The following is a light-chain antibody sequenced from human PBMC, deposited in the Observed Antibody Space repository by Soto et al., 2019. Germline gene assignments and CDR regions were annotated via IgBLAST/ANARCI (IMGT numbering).Light chain of an antibody. CDR3: AAWDDSVAGML. CDR2: TTN. CDR1: GSNLGSNA. V-gene: IGLV1-44*01. Sequence: QPVLTQPPSSSGTPGQRVTISCSGSGSNLGSNAVHWYQQLPGTAPKLLIYTTNQRPSGVPDRFSGSKSGMSASLAISGLQSDDEADYYCAAWDDSVAGMLFGGGTKLTVL. J-gene: IGLJ2*01.